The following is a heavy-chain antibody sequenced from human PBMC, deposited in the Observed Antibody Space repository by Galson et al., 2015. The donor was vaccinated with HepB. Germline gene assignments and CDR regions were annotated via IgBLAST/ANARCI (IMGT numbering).Heavy chain of an antibody. Sequence: SVKVSCKASGDSFNSYIMTWVRQAPGQGLEWVGRIIPTLTLTNYAEKFQDRVRITADKSTNTVYLDLISLGSDDTAVYYCARGVTYYDLLTGTYFDSWGQGTLVTVSS. CDR3: ARGVTYYDLLTGTYFDS. CDR1: GDSFNSYI. V-gene: IGHV1-69*02. J-gene: IGHJ4*02. D-gene: IGHD3-9*01. CDR2: IIPTLTLT.